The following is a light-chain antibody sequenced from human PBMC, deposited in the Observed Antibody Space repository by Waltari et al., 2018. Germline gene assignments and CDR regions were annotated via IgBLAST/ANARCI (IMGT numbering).Light chain of an antibody. CDR2: WAS. CDR1: QSVLYRSNNKKY. V-gene: IGKV4-1*01. CDR3: QQFYNTPYS. J-gene: IGKJ2*03. Sequence: DIVVTQSPDPLAVSLGERATINCKSSQSVLYRSNNKKYLAWYQRKPGQPPKLLIYWASIRESGVPDRFSGSGSETDFTLTISSLQAEDVAVYYCQQFYNTPYSFGQGTKLEV.